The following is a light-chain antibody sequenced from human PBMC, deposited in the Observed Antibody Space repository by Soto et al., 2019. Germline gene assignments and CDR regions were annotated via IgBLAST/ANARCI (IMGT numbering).Light chain of an antibody. CDR3: QQCYSTPWT. V-gene: IGKV4-1*01. J-gene: IGKJ1*01. CDR1: QSGLYSSNNKNY. Sequence: DIVMTQSPDSLAVSLGERATINCKSSQSGLYSSNNKNYLAWYQQKPGQPPKLLIYWASTRESGVPDRFSGSGSGTDFTLTISSLQAEDVAVYYCQQCYSTPWTFGQGTKVEIK. CDR2: WAS.